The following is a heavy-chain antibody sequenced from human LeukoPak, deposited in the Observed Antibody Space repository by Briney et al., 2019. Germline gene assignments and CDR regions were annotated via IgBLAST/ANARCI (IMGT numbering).Heavy chain of an antibody. CDR3: ARDRPSNYYDSSGSRWHHAFDI. Sequence: SETLSLTCTVSGGSITSTYWWSWVRQSPGKGLEWIGDIYYAGNPQYPRGSTNYHPSLRSRVTISVDKPKNQFALTLSSVTAADTAVYYCARDRPSNYYDSSGSRWHHAFDIWGQGTMVTVSS. J-gene: IGHJ3*02. V-gene: IGHV4-4*02. CDR1: GGSITSTYW. D-gene: IGHD3-22*01. CDR2: IYYAGNPQYPRGST.